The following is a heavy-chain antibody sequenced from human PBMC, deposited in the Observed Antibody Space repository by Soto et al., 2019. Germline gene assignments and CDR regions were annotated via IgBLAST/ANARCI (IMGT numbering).Heavy chain of an antibody. Sequence: GGSLRLSCAASGFTFSSYGMHWVRQAPGKGLEWVAVIWYDGSNKYYADSVKGRFTISRDNSKNTLYLQMNSLRAEDTAVYYCARDSFTYYYGHRDLHAYSAQRSPDP. CDR1: GFTFSSYG. CDR3: ARDSFTYYYGHRDLHAYSAQRSPDP. CDR2: IWYDGSNK. J-gene: IGHJ5*02. V-gene: IGHV3-33*01. D-gene: IGHD3-22*01.